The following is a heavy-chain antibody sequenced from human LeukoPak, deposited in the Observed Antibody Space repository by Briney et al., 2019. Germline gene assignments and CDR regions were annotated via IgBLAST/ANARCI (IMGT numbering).Heavy chain of an antibody. D-gene: IGHD6-6*01. J-gene: IGHJ3*02. V-gene: IGHV4-59*01. CDR1: GGSISSYY. CDR3: ARPLQAHDAFDI. Sequence: KPSETLSLTCTVSGGSISSYYWSWIRQPPGKGLEWIGYIYYSGSTNYNPSLKSRVTISVDTSKNQFSLKLSSVTAADTAVYYCARPLQAHDAFDIWGQGTMVTVSS. CDR2: IYYSGST.